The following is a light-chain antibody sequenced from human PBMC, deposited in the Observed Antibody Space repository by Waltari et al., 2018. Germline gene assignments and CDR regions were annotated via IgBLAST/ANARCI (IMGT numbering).Light chain of an antibody. V-gene: IGKV1-39*01. CDR1: QAINTY. Sequence: DIRMTQSPSSLSASVGDRVTITCRASQAINTYLNWYQQQPGKAPQLLIYAASRLHRGVPARFSGSGSGTDFTLTISRLQPEDFATYYCQQSYYTPRGNFGPGTRVDL. J-gene: IGKJ3*01. CDR3: QQSYYTPRGN. CDR2: AAS.